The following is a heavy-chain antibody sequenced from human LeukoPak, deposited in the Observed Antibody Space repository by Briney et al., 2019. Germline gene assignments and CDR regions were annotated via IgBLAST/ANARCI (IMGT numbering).Heavy chain of an antibody. CDR2: VYYTGST. CDR3: ARDSSTVTTRHFDY. Sequence: SETLSLTCTVSGGSINNYYWTWIRRPPGKGLECIGYVYYTGSTYYNPPLKSRVTISVDSSKNQFSLKLNSVTAADTAVYYCARDSSTVTTRHFDYWGQGTLVTVSS. D-gene: IGHD4-17*01. CDR1: GGSINNYY. J-gene: IGHJ4*02. V-gene: IGHV4-59*01.